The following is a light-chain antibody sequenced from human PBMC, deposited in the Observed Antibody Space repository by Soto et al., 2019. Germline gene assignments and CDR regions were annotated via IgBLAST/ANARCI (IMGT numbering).Light chain of an antibody. V-gene: IGKV3-20*01. CDR2: EAS. J-gene: IGKJ4*01. CDR3: QQYGSSPLT. CDR1: QTVGVR. Sequence: EIVLTQSPATLSSSPGERATLSCRASQTVGVRLAWYQHKPGQAPRLIIYEASNRAAGIPDRVSGSGSGTDFTLTISRLEPEDFAVYYCQQYGSSPLTFGGGTKVDIK.